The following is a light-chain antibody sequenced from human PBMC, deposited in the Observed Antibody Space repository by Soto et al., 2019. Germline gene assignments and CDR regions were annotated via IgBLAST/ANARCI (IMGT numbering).Light chain of an antibody. J-gene: IGKJ1*01. CDR1: LSGFSSS. V-gene: IGKV3-20*01. CDR2: GAA. Sequence: EVVVAQSPGTLSLSPGERATLSGRAILSGFSSSLAWFQKKPGQAPWLLIYGAASRATGIPDRLSGSGSGTDFTLTISRLEADDFAVCYCQQYGNSPWTLGHRTRVQMK. CDR3: QQYGNSPWT.